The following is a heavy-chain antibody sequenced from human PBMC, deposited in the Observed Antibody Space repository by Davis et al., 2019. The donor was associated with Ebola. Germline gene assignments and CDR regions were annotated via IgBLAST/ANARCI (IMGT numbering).Heavy chain of an antibody. J-gene: IGHJ6*02. CDR2: INPSGGST. CDR3: ARGVYCGGDCYFFYYYYGMDV. V-gene: IGHV1-46*01. CDR1: GYTFTSYY. D-gene: IGHD2-21*01. Sequence: ASVKVSCKASGYTFTSYYMHWVRQAPGQGLEWMGIINPSGGSTSYAQKFQGRVTMTRDTSTSTVYMELSSLRSEDTAVYYCARGVYCGGDCYFFYYYYGMDVWGQGTTVTVSS.